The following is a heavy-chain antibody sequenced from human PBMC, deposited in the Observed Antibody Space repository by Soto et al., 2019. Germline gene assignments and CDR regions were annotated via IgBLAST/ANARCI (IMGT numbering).Heavy chain of an antibody. CDR2: IYYSGST. CDR3: ARHVTTPRIAVQTETQYNWFDP. Sequence: QLQLQESGPGLVKPSETLSLTCTVSGGSISSSSYYWGWIRQPPGKGLEWIGSIYYSGSTYYNPSIKRRVTISVDTSKNQFSLKLSSVTAAGTAVYYCARHVTTPRIAVQTETQYNWFDPWGQGTLVTVSS. D-gene: IGHD6-19*01. J-gene: IGHJ5*02. CDR1: GGSISSSSYY. V-gene: IGHV4-39*01.